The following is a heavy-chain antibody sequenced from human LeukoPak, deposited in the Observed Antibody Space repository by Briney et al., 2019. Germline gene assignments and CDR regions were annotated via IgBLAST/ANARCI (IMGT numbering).Heavy chain of an antibody. Sequence: ASVKVSCKASGYMFNLYGISWVRQAPGQGLEWMAWTSVNNGDTKYGQKFQGRVTVTTDTSTSTVYLELRSLRPDDTAVYYCVRDQCLNVMTGFDEWGQGTLVTVSS. CDR3: VRDQCLNVMTGFDE. CDR2: TSVNNGDT. CDR1: GYMFNLYG. J-gene: IGHJ4*02. D-gene: IGHD3-9*01. V-gene: IGHV1-18*01.